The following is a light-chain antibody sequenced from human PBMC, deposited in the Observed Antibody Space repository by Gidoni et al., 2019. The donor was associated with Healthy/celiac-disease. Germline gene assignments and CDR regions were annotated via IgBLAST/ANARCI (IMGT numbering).Light chain of an antibody. V-gene: IGKV3-11*01. CDR3: QHRSNWLFT. CDR2: DAS. CDR1: QSVSSY. J-gene: IGKJ3*01. Sequence: EIVLTQSPATLSVSPGERATRSCRASQSVSSYLAWYQQKPGQAPRLLIYDASNRATGIPARFSGSASGTDFTLTISSLEPEDFAVYYCQHRSNWLFTFGPXTKVDIK.